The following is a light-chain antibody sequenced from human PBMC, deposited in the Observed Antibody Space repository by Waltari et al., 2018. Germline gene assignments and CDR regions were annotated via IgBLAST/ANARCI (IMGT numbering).Light chain of an antibody. CDR2: DAS. J-gene: IGKJ3*01. Sequence: DIQMTQSPSSLSASVGDRVTITCQSSQDISHYLNWYHQRPGQAPNLLIHDASNLEPGVPSRFSGSQSRTQFTLTISDLQPEDIGTYYCQRYDNLPMFAFGPGTKVDVK. V-gene: IGKV1-33*01. CDR3: QRYDNLPMFA. CDR1: QDISHY.